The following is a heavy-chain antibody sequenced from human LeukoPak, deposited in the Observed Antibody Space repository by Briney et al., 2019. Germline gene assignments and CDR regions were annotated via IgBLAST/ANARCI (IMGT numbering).Heavy chain of an antibody. Sequence: GGSLRLSCAASGFAFSSYAMSWVRQAPGQGLEWVSVIVGSGSSTYYADSVKGRFTISRDNSKNTLYLQMNSLRAEDTAVYYCASTEGYYYFDYWGQGTLATVSS. CDR3: ASTEGYYYFDY. V-gene: IGHV3-23*01. J-gene: IGHJ4*02. D-gene: IGHD2-15*01. CDR2: IVGSGSST. CDR1: GFAFSSYA.